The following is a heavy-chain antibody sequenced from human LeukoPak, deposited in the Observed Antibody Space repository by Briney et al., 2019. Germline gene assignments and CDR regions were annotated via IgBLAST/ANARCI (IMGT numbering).Heavy chain of an antibody. D-gene: IGHD4-17*01. CDR1: GFTFSNAW. J-gene: IGHJ4*02. Sequence: GGSLRLSCAASGFTFSNAWMNWVRQAPWMGLEWVGRIKSKTDGGTTDYAAPVKGRFTISRDDSKKTLYLQMNSLNTEDTAVYYCTTDTTVTTAFVYWGQGTLVTVSS. CDR3: TTDTTVTTAFVY. CDR2: IKSKTDGGTT. V-gene: IGHV3-15*01.